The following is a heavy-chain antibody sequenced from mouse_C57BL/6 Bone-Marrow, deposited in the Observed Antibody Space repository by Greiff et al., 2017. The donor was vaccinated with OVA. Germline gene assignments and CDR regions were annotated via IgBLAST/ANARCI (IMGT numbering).Heavy chain of an antibody. D-gene: IGHD4-1*01. V-gene: IGHV1-9*01. CDR2: ILPGSGST. CDR1: GYTFTGYW. CDR3: ASPNWEGTWFAY. J-gene: IGHJ3*01. Sequence: QVQLKQSGAELMKPGASVKLSCKATGYTFTGYWLEWVKQRPGHGLEWIGEILPGSGSTNYNEKFKGKAPFTADTSSNTAYMQLSSLTTEDSAIYYCASPNWEGTWFAYWGQGTLVTVSA.